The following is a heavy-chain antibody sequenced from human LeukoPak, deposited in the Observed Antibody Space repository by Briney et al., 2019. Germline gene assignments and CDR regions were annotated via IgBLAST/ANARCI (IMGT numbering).Heavy chain of an antibody. CDR1: VYTFTSYG. D-gene: IGHD2-21*01. CDR2: ISAYNGNT. Sequence: ASVKVSCKSSVYTFTSYGISWVRQAPGQGLEWMGWISAYNGNTNYAQKLQGRVTMTTDTSTSTAYMELRSLRSDDTAVYYCARDEGLYCGGDCPNGYWGQGTLVTVSS. CDR3: ARDEGLYCGGDCPNGY. V-gene: IGHV1-18*01. J-gene: IGHJ4*02.